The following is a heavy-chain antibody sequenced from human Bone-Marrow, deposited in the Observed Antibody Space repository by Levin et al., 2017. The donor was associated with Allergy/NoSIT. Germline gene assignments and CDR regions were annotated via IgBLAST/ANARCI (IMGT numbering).Heavy chain of an antibody. CDR1: GYSFNNYW. CDR3: ARQGCSSTSCQGGYYDYYMDV. J-gene: IGHJ6*03. V-gene: IGHV5-51*01. Sequence: GESLKISCKTSGYSFNNYWIAWVRQMPGIGLEWMGIIYPGDSDTTYSPSFQGQVTISADRSISTAYLQWSSLKASDTAMYYCARQGCSSTSCQGGYYDYYMDVWGKGTTVTVSS. CDR2: IYPGDSDT. D-gene: IGHD2-2*01.